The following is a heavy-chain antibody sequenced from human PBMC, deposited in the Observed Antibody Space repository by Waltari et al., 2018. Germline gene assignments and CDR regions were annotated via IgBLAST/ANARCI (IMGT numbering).Heavy chain of an antibody. CDR2: INAGNGNT. Sequence: QVQLVQSGAEVKKPGASVKVSCKASGYTFTSYAMHWVRQAPGQRLEWMGWINAGNGNTKYSQEFQGRVTITRDTSASTAYMELSSLRSEDMAVYYCAREDIVGAGEYYFDYWGQGTLVTVSS. J-gene: IGHJ4*02. CDR3: AREDIVGAGEYYFDY. V-gene: IGHV1-3*03. CDR1: GYTFTSYA. D-gene: IGHD1-26*01.